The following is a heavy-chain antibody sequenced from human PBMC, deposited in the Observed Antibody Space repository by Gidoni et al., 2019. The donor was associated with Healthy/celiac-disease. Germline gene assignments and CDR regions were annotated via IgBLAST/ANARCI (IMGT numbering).Heavy chain of an antibody. CDR2: INHSGST. D-gene: IGHD3-22*01. J-gene: IGHJ4*02. CDR3: ARGHHLRKYYYDSSGYSYYFDY. V-gene: IGHV4-34*01. CDR1: GGSFRGYY. Sequence: QVQLQQWGAGLLKPSETLSLTCAVYGGSFRGYYWRWIRQPPGKGLEWIGEINHSGSTNYNPSLKSRVTISVDTSKNQFSLKLSSVTAADTAVYYCARGHHLRKYYYDSSGYSYYFDYWGQGTLVTVSS.